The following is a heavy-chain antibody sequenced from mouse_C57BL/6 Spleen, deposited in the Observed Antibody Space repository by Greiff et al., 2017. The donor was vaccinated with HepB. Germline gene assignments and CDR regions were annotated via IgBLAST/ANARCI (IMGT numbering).Heavy chain of an antibody. CDR1: GYTFTDYE. CDR3: TRGGRLDDGYYGGFAY. Sequence: QVQLKESGAELVRPGASVTLSCKASGYTFTDYEMHWVKQTPVHGLEWIGAIDPETGGTAYNQKFKGKAILTADKSSSTAYMELRSLTSEDSAVYYCTRGGRLDDGYYGGFAYWGQGTLVTVSA. V-gene: IGHV1-15*01. J-gene: IGHJ3*01. CDR2: IDPETGGT. D-gene: IGHD2-3*01.